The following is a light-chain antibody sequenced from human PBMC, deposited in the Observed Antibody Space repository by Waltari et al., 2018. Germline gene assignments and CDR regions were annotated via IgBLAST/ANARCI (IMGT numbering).Light chain of an antibody. J-gene: IGKJ2*01. CDR3: QQYNEWPYT. CDR2: AAS. V-gene: IGKV3-15*01. Sequence: ETVMIQSPATLSVSPGERATLSCRASQSVSHNLAWFQQTLGQAPRLLIYAASSRSTNIPGRFGGSGSGTDFTLTISSLQAEDFAVYYCQQYNEWPYTFGQGTVLEI. CDR1: QSVSHN.